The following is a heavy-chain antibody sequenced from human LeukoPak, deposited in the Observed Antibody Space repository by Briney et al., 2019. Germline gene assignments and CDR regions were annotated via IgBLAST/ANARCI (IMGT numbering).Heavy chain of an antibody. J-gene: IGHJ2*01. CDR3: ARRGTWHFDL. Sequence: GESLKISCRGSGYSFPNYWIGWVRQLPGKGLEYVGVVYPADSDATYSPFFQGQVTFSADKSTDTAYLQWSSLKASDTAMYYCARRGTWHFDLWGRGTLVTVSS. CDR2: VYPADSDA. D-gene: IGHD3/OR15-3a*01. V-gene: IGHV5-51*01. CDR1: GYSFPNYW.